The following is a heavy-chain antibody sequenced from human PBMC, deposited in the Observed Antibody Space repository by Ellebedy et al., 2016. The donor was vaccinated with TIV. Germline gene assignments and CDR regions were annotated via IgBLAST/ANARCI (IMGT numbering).Heavy chain of an antibody. D-gene: IGHD7-27*01. CDR2: ISGSGGST. CDR1: GFTFSSYA. J-gene: IGHJ4*02. V-gene: IGHV3-23*01. CDR3: AKGGPLGIGGGGYFDY. Sequence: GESLKISCAASGFTFSSYAMSWVRQAPGKGLEWVSAISGSGGSTYYAASVRGRFTISRDNSKNTLYLQMNSLRAEDTAVYYCAKGGPLGIGGGGYFDYWGQGTLVTVSS.